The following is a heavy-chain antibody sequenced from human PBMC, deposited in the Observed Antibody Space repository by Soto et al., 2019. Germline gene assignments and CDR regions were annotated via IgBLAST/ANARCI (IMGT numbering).Heavy chain of an antibody. J-gene: IGHJ4*02. CDR2: ISNSGGST. CDR1: GFTFSSYA. CDR3: AKPPSSSVGY. D-gene: IGHD6-6*01. Sequence: GGSLRLSCAVSGFTFSSYAMSWVRQAPGKGLEWVSFISNSGGSTYYADSVKGRFTVSRDNSKNTLYLQMNNLRAEDTAVYYCAKPPSSSVGYWGQGTLVTVSS. V-gene: IGHV3-23*01.